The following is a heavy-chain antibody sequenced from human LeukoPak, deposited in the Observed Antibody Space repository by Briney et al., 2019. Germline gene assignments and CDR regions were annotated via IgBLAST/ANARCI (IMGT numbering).Heavy chain of an antibody. J-gene: IGHJ3*02. Sequence: SVKVSCKASGGTFSSYAISWVRQAPGQGLEWMGRIIPIFGIANYAQKFQGGVTITADKSTSTAYMELSSLRSEDTAVYYCARAVEPTVPTGAFDIWGQGTMVTVSS. CDR3: ARAVEPTVPTGAFDI. D-gene: IGHD4-17*01. V-gene: IGHV1-69*04. CDR1: GGTFSSYA. CDR2: IIPIFGIA.